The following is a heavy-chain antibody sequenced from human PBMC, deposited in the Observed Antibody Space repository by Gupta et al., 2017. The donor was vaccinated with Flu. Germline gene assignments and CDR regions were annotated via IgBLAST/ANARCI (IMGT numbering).Heavy chain of an antibody. J-gene: IGHJ6*01. D-gene: IGHD5-12*01. CDR2: VSYDGSTT. V-gene: IGHV3-30*18. Sequence: MPWVRHAPGKGLEWVSVVSYDGSTTSYAHSVKDRFTNSRANSKNSFSLYMTSVSVDDTAVYYGAEAEEESNSYEYIHRWG. CDR3: AEAEEESNSYEYIHR.